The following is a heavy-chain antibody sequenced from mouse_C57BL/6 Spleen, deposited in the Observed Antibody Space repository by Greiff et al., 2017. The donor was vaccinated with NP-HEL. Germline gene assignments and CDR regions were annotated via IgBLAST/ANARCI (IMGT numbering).Heavy chain of an antibody. CDR3: ASDDGNRRGWFAY. CDR2: IDPSDSYT. Sequence: VQLQQPGAELVKPGASVKLSCKASGYTFTSYWMQWVKQRPGQGLEWIGEIDPSDSYTNYNQKFKGKATLTVDTSSSTAYMQLSSLTSEDSAVYYCASDDGNRRGWFAYWGQGTLVTVSA. J-gene: IGHJ3*01. CDR1: GYTFTSYW. V-gene: IGHV1-50*01. D-gene: IGHD2-1*01.